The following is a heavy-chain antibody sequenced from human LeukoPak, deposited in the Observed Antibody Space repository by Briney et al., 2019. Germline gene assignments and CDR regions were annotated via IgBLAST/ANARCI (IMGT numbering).Heavy chain of an antibody. CDR2: IYYSGST. CDR1: GGSISSSSYY. V-gene: IGHV4-39*01. CDR3: ARGTSSGELPMSDY. J-gene: IGHJ4*02. D-gene: IGHD3-10*01. Sequence: PSETLSLTCTVSGGSISSSSYYWGWIRQPPGKGLEWIGSIYYSGSTYYNPSLKSRVTISVDTSKNQFSLKLSSVTAADTAVYYCARGTSSGELPMSDYWGQGTLVTVSS.